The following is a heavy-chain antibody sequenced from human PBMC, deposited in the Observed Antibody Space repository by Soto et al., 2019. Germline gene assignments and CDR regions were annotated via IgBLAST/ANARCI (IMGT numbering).Heavy chain of an antibody. Sequence: EVKLVESGGGLVQPGGSLRLSCAASGFAFSSYYMRWVRQAPGNGLEWVANIKQDEREKYYLDSVNGRFTFSRDDDKNSLFLQMNSLRVDDTAVYYCERDMRANGYFDYWVQGTLVTLSS. D-gene: IGHD4-17*01. CDR2: IKQDEREK. V-gene: IGHV3-7*01. J-gene: IGHJ4*02. CDR1: GFAFSSYY. CDR3: ERDMRANGYFDY.